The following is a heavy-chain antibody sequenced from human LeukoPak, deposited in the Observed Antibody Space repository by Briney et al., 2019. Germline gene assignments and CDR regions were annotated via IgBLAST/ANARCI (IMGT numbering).Heavy chain of an antibody. V-gene: IGHV1-2*02. CDR3: ASLSYDFWSGYPQMDV. J-gene: IGHJ6*04. Sequence: GASVKVSCKASGYTFTGYYMHWVRQAPGQGLEWMGWINPNSGGTNYAQKFQGRVTMTRDTSISTAYMELSRLRSDDTAVYYCASLSYDFWSGYPQMDVWGKGTTVTVSS. CDR2: INPNSGGT. D-gene: IGHD3-3*01. CDR1: GYTFTGYY.